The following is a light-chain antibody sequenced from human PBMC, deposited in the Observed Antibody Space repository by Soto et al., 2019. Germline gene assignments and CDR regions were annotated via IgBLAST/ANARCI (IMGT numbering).Light chain of an antibody. CDR1: SSDVGGYNY. CDR3: CSYAGSYTYYV. J-gene: IGLJ1*01. CDR2: DVS. Sequence: QSVLTQPRSVSGSPGQSVTISCTGTSSDVGGYNYVSWYQQHPGKAPKLMIYDVSKRPSGVPDRFSGSKSGNTASLTISGLQAEDEADYYCCSYAGSYTYYVFGTGTKVTVL. V-gene: IGLV2-11*01.